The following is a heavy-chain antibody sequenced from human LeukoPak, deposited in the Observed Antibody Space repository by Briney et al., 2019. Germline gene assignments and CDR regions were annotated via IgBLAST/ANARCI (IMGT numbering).Heavy chain of an antibody. CDR2: ISSSGSNI. CDR3: ARDSHRAIPALIRGWDYYFYMDV. V-gene: IGHV3-11*01. Sequence: PGGSLRLSCACAASGFTFSDYSMSWIRQAPGKGLEWVSFISSSGSNIYYADSVKGRFTISRDNAKNSLYLQMSSLSAEDTAVYYCARDSHRAIPALIRGWDYYFYMDVWGKGTMVTVSS. D-gene: IGHD2-2*02. J-gene: IGHJ6*03. CDR1: GFTFSDYS.